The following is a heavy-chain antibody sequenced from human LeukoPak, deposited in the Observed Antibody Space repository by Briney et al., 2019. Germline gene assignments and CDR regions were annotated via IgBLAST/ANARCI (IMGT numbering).Heavy chain of an antibody. Sequence: GGCLRLSCAAPGFTFSSYAMRWVRQAPGKGLEYVSAISSNGGSTYYANSVKGRFTISRDNSKNTLYLQMGSLRAEDMAVYYCVRGPVDFWCGINLDYWGQGTLVTVSS. J-gene: IGHJ4*02. CDR1: GFTFSSYA. V-gene: IGHV3-64*01. CDR2: ISSNGGST. D-gene: IGHD3-3*01. CDR3: VRGPVDFWCGINLDY.